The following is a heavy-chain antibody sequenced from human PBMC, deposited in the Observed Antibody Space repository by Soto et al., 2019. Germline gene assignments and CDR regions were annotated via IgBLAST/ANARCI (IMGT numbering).Heavy chain of an antibody. J-gene: IGHJ5*02. D-gene: IGHD3-16*02. CDR2: IDPSDSYT. CDR1: GGSISSYY. CDR3: ARLLLSRVDFDP. Sequence: ETLSLTCTVSGGSISSYYWSWIRQPPGKGLEWMGRIDPSDSYTNYSPSFQGHVTISADKSISTAYLQWSSLKASDTAMYYCARLLLSRVDFDPWGQGTLVTVS. V-gene: IGHV5-10-1*01.